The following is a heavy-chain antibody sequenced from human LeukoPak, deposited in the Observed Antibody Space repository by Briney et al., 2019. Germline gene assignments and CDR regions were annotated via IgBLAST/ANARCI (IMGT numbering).Heavy chain of an antibody. Sequence: GGSLRLSCAASGFTFSSYAMSWVRQAPGKGLEWVSAISGSGGSTYYADSVKGRFTISSDNSKNTLYLQMNSLRAEDTAVYYCAKRGAEVGATVAPGDYWGQGTLVTVSS. J-gene: IGHJ4*02. D-gene: IGHD1-26*01. CDR1: GFTFSSYA. CDR3: AKRGAEVGATVAPGDY. CDR2: ISGSGGST. V-gene: IGHV3-23*01.